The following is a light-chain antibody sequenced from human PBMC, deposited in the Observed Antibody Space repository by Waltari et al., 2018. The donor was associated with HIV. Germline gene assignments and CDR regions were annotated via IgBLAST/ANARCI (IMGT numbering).Light chain of an antibody. CDR3: QQSYSTQFS. J-gene: IGKJ3*01. CDR2: AAS. Sequence: DIQMTQSPSYMSAPVGDSGTITCRASQSMSSNLNWYQQKPGKATNLLIYAASSLQRGVPSRFSGSGSGTDFSLTINSLQPEDSATYYCQQSYSTQFSFGPGTKVDIK. V-gene: IGKV1-39*01. CDR1: QSMSSN.